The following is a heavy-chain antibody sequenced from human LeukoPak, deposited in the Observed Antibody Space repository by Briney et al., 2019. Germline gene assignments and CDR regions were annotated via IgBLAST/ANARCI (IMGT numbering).Heavy chain of an antibody. CDR2: THYSGSS. D-gene: IGHD6-19*01. CDR3: ARQSVSSGWLTY. Sequence: PSETLSFTCTVSRGSISSSSYHWGWIRQPPGKGLEWIGSTHYSGSSYYNPSLKSRVTISVDTSKNQFSLKLSSVTAADTAVYYCARQSVSSGWLTYWGQGTLVTVSS. V-gene: IGHV4-39*01. CDR1: RGSISSSSYH. J-gene: IGHJ4*02.